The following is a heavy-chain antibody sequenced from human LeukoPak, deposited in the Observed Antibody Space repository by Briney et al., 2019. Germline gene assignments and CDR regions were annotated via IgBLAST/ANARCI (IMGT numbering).Heavy chain of an antibody. CDR1: GYSISSGYY. CDR3: ARDLVLGSGWYSP. Sequence: SETLSLTCTVSGYSISSGYYWTWIRQPPGKGLEWIGGIYHSGSTYNNPSLKSRVTISVDTSKNQFSLKLSSVTAADTAVYYCARDLVLGSGWYSPWGQGTLVTVSS. V-gene: IGHV4-38-2*02. D-gene: IGHD6-19*01. CDR2: IYHSGST. J-gene: IGHJ5*02.